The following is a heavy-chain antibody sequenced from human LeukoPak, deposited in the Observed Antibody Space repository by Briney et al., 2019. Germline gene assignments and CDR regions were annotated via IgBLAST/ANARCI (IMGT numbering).Heavy chain of an antibody. CDR1: GGSVSSTHY. D-gene: IGHD3-22*01. J-gene: IGHJ3*01. Sequence: ASETLSLTCTVSGGSVSSTHYWGWIRQPPGKGLEWIGSIYYGGSTYYNASLRSRVTTSVDTSKNQFSLKLSSVTAADTAVYYCAKSTYYYDTFVNAFDLWGQGTVVTVSS. CDR2: IYYGGST. V-gene: IGHV4-39*07. CDR3: AKSTYYYDTFVNAFDL.